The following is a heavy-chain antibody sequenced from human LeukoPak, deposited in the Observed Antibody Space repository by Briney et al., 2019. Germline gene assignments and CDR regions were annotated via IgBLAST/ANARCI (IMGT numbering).Heavy chain of an antibody. D-gene: IGHD2-2*01. Sequence: GGSLRLSCAASGFTFSSYWMHWVRQAPGKGLVWVSRINTDGSSTSYADSVKGRFTISRDNSKNTLYLQMNSLRAEDTAVYYCAKERSVVVPAASYYFDYWGQGTLVTVSS. CDR2: INTDGSST. CDR1: GFTFSSYW. J-gene: IGHJ4*02. V-gene: IGHV3-74*01. CDR3: AKERSVVVPAASYYFDY.